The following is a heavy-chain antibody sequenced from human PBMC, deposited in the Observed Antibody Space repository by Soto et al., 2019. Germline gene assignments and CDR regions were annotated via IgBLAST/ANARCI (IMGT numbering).Heavy chain of an antibody. V-gene: IGHV3-30*18. CDR3: AKAFFVHGDYYDSSGYYRKDAFDI. J-gene: IGHJ3*02. CDR2: ISYDGSNK. D-gene: IGHD3-22*01. CDR1: GFTFSSYG. Sequence: GGSLRPSCAASGFTFSSYGMHWVRQAPGKGLEWVAVISYDGSNKYYADSVKGRFTISRDNSKNTLYLQMNSLRAEDTAVYYCAKAFFVHGDYYDSSGYYRKDAFDIWGQGTMVTVSS.